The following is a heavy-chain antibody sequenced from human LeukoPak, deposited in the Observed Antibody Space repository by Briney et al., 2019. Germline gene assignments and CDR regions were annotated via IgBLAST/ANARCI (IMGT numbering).Heavy chain of an antibody. CDR3: ARQIDGYNQVVYFDY. CDR2: NYNSGRT. D-gene: IGHD5-24*01. V-gene: IGHV4-59*08. CDR1: GGSLGRYY. Sequence: SETLSLTRTVSGGSLGRYYWSWIGQSPGKGREGVGYNYNSGRTSYNGRTNYNPSLKSRVTISVDTSKNQFSLKLSSVTAADTAVYYCARQIDGYNQVVYFDYWGQGTLVTVSS. J-gene: IGHJ4*02.